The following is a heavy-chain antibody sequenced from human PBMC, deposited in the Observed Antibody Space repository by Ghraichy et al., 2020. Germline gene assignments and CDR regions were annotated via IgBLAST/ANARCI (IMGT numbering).Heavy chain of an antibody. Sequence: SETLSLTCAVSGGSISSGGYSWSWIRQPPGKGLEWIGYIYHSGSTYYNPSLKSRVTISVDRSKNQFSLKLSSVTAADTAVYYCARDNPYLTPGKRLYYYMDVWGKGTTVTVSS. CDR3: ARDNPYLTPGKRLYYYMDV. CDR2: IYHSGST. V-gene: IGHV4-30-2*01. J-gene: IGHJ6*03. D-gene: IGHD3-9*01. CDR1: GGSISSGGYS.